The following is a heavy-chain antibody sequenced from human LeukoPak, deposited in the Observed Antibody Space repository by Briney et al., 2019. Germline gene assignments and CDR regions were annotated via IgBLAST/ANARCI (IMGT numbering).Heavy chain of an antibody. V-gene: IGHV3-23*01. J-gene: IGHJ4*02. D-gene: IGHD3-3*01. CDR2: ISGSGGST. Sequence: PGGSLTLSCAASGFTFSSYALSWVRQAPGNGLDWVSAISGSGGSTYYADPANRRFTISRDNSKNTLYLQTNSLRAEDTAVYYCAKGHVRITICGENDYWGQGTLVTVSS. CDR1: GFTFSSYA. CDR3: AKGHVRITICGENDY.